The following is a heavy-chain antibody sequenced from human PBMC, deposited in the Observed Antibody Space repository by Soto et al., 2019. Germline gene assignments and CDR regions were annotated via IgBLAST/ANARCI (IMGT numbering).Heavy chain of an antibody. V-gene: IGHV1-3*01. J-gene: IGHJ6*03. CDR2: INAGNGNT. CDR1: GYTFTSYA. Sequence: GASVKVSCKASGYTFTSYAMHWVRQAPGQRLEWKGWINAGNGNTKYSQKFQGRVTITRDTSASTAYMELSGLRSEDTAAYYCARDIPTTVRGRYYYYYYMDVWGKGTTVTVSS. CDR3: ARDIPTTVRGRYYYYYYMDV. D-gene: IGHD4-4*01.